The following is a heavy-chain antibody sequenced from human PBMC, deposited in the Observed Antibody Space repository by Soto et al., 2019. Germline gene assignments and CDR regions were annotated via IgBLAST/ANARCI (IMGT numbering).Heavy chain of an antibody. V-gene: IGHV3-11*06. CDR1: GFTFSDFY. CDR2: ISGTDPYM. D-gene: IGHD6-13*01. Sequence: GVSLRLSCAASGFTFSDFYMSWVRQAPGKGLEWVAYISGTDPYMKYADAVRGRFTISRDNAKNSVYLQMNSLRDDDTAVYYCARGSSVRGMNVWGQGTTVTVSS. J-gene: IGHJ6*02. CDR3: ARGSSVRGMNV.